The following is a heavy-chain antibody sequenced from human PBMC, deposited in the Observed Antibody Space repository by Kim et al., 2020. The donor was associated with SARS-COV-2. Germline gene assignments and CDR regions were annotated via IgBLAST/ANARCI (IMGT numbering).Heavy chain of an antibody. J-gene: IGHJ5*02. CDR2: ISSSGSTI. V-gene: IGHV3-48*03. D-gene: IGHD6-19*01. Sequence: GGSLRLSCAASGFTFSSYEMNWVRQAPGKGLEWVSYISSSGSTIYYADSVKGRFTISRDNAKNSLYLQMNSLRAEDTAVYYCARLVSDSSGWYGWFDPWGQGTLVTVSS. CDR1: GFTFSSYE. CDR3: ARLVSDSSGWYGWFDP.